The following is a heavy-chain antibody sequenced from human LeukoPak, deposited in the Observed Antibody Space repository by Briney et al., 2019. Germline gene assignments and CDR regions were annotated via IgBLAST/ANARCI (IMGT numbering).Heavy chain of an antibody. Sequence: GGSLRLSCAASGFTFSSYAMSWVRQAPGKGLEWVSVISGSGGRTSYADSVTGRFTVSRDNSKNTLYLQINSLRAEDTAVYFCVEGGAPSYYDGSGDAYFDYWGQGTLVTVSS. CDR1: GFTFSSYA. CDR3: VEGGAPSYYDGSGDAYFDY. J-gene: IGHJ4*02. CDR2: ISGSGGRT. V-gene: IGHV3-23*01. D-gene: IGHD3-22*01.